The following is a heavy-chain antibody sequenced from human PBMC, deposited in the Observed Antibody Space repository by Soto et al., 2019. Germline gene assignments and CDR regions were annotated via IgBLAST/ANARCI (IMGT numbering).Heavy chain of an antibody. D-gene: IGHD2-8*01. V-gene: IGHV3-23*01. CDR2: TSGRGGSA. CDR3: AESLRPLVYSHDGMDV. CDR1: GFIFSNYA. Sequence: EVQLLESGGGLVQPGGSLRLSCAGSGFIFSNYAMSWVRQAPGQGLEWVSGTSGRGGSAYYADSVKGRFTISRDKSRNNVYLQMTSLRAEDTAVYYCAESLRPLVYSHDGMDVLGQGTTVTV. J-gene: IGHJ6*02.